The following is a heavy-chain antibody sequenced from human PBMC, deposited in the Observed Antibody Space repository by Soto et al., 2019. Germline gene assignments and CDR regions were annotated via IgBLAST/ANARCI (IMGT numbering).Heavy chain of an antibody. Sequence: QVQLQQWGAGLLKPSETLSLTCAVYGGSFSGYYWSWIRQPPGKGLEWIGEINHSGSTNYNPSLKSRVTISVDTSKNQFSLKLSSVTAADTAVYYCARGSVRYSYGRYYYYGMDVWGQGITVTVSS. V-gene: IGHV4-34*01. D-gene: IGHD5-18*01. CDR2: INHSGST. CDR1: GGSFSGYY. CDR3: ARGSVRYSYGRYYYYGMDV. J-gene: IGHJ6*02.